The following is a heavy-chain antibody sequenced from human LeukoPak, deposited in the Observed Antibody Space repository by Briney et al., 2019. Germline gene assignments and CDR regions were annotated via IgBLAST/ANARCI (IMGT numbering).Heavy chain of an antibody. CDR1: GYSISSGYS. CDR2: IYNSGNT. J-gene: IGHJ3*02. CDR3: AREVTLIVVVVTAGDEFDI. V-gene: IGHV4-38-2*02. D-gene: IGHD3-22*01. Sequence: SETLSLTCTVSGYSISSGYSWGWIRQPPGKGLEWIGSIYNSGNTYSNPSLKSRVTISLDTSKNQFSLNLSSVTAADTAVYYCAREVTLIVVVVTAGDEFDIWGQGTMVTVSS.